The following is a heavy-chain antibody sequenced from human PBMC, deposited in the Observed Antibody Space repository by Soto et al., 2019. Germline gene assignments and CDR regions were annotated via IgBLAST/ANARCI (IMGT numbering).Heavy chain of an antibody. V-gene: IGHV4-59*12. J-gene: IGHJ6*02. D-gene: IGHD6-19*01. CDR1: GGSISSYY. Sequence: PSETLSLTCTVSGGSISSYYWSWIRQPPGKGLEWIGEINHSGSTNYNPSLKSRVTISVDTSKNQSSLKLSSVTAADTAVYYCARVAAVATYYYGMDVWGQGTTVTVSS. CDR2: INHSGST. CDR3: ARVAAVATYYYGMDV.